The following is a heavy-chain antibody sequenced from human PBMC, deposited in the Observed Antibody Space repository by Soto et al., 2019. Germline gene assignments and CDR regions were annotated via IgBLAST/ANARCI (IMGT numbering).Heavy chain of an antibody. CDR1: GGTFSSYT. CDR3: ARGPMVDGWFDP. D-gene: IGHD3-10*01. J-gene: IGHJ5*02. CDR2: IIPILGIA. Sequence: QVPLVQSGAEVKKPGSSVKVSCKASGGTFSSYTISWVRQAPGQGLEWMGRIIPILGIANYAQKFQGRVTITADKSTSTAYMELSSLRSEDTAVYYCARGPMVDGWFDPWGQGTLVTVSS. V-gene: IGHV1-69*02.